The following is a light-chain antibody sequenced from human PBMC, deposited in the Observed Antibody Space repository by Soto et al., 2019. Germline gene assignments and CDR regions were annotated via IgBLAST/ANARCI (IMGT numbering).Light chain of an antibody. CDR2: EVT. J-gene: IGLJ2*01. V-gene: IGLV2-14*01. CDR1: SSDIGAHNF. Sequence: QYALTQPASVSGSPGQSITLSCAGTSSDIGAHNFVSWYQHHPGKAPKLIIYEVTKWPSGVSTRFSGSKAGNTASLTISGLQAEDEADYYCNSYTLSRTVVFGGGTKQTVL. CDR3: NSYTLSRTVV.